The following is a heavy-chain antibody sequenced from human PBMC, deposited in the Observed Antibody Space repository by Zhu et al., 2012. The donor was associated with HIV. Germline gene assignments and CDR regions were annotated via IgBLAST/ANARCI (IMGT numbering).Heavy chain of an antibody. CDR1: GGSFSGYY. CDR3: ARVLLWFGESSETGYYFGL. J-gene: IGHJ4*02. CDR2: INHSGST. V-gene: IGHV4-34*01. D-gene: IGHD3-10*01. Sequence: QVQLQQWGAGLLKPSETLSLTCAVYGGSFSGYYWSWIRQPPGKGLEWIGEINHSGSTNYNPSLKSRLTISVDTSKNQFSLKLSSMTAADTAVYYCARVLLWFGESSETGYYFGLLGPGNPGHRLL.